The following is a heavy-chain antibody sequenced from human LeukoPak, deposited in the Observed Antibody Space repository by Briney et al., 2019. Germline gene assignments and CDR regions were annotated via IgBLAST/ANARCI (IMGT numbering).Heavy chain of an antibody. CDR1: GGSISSYY. Sequence: SETLSLTCTVSGGSISSYYWGWIRQPPGKGLEWIGSIYYSGSTYYNPSLKSRVTISVDTSKNQFSLKLSSVTAADTAVYYCARVERSDWFGELLSNSGFDYWGQGTLVTVSS. D-gene: IGHD3-10*01. CDR3: ARVERSDWFGELLSNSGFDY. J-gene: IGHJ4*02. V-gene: IGHV4-39*07. CDR2: IYYSGST.